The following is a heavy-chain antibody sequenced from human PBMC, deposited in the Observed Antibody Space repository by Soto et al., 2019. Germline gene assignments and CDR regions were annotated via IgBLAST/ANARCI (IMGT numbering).Heavy chain of an antibody. Sequence: QLQLQESGPGLVKPSETLSLTCTVSAGSISRSNYYCGWIRQPPGKGLEWIGSMYPSGNTYYNPSLKSRVTISVDTSKNQFSLKLTSVTAADTAVYYCARQPYDSSGYYYGAWGQGTLVTVSS. D-gene: IGHD3-22*01. CDR3: ARQPYDSSGYYYGA. V-gene: IGHV4-39*01. CDR2: MYPSGNT. J-gene: IGHJ5*02. CDR1: AGSISRSNYY.